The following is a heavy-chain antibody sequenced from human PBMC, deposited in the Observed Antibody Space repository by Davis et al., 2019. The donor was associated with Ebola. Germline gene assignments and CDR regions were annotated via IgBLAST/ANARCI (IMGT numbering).Heavy chain of an antibody. CDR1: GFTFSSYA. V-gene: IGHV3-23*01. CDR2: ISGSGGST. D-gene: IGHD5-18*01. Sequence: GESLKISCAASGFTFSSYAMSWVRQAPGKGLEWVSAISGSGGSTYYADSVKGRFTISRDNSKNTLYLQMNSLRAEDTAVYYCARDRVDTAYYYFDYWGQGTLVTVSS. J-gene: IGHJ4*02. CDR3: ARDRVDTAYYYFDY.